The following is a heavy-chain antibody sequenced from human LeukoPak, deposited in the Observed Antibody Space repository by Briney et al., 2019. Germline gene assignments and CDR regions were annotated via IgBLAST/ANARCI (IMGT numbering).Heavy chain of an antibody. CDR1: GYFISSGYY. J-gene: IGHJ4*02. CDR3: ARDFPPGAQYYDILTGDDEPNTDY. V-gene: IGHV4-38-2*02. Sequence: PSETLSLTCTVSGYFISSGYYWGWIRQPPGKGLQWIGSIHHSGSTYYNPSLKSRVTISVDTSKNQFSLKLSSVTAADTAVYYCARDFPPGAQYYDILTGDDEPNTDYWGQGTLVTVSS. D-gene: IGHD3-9*01. CDR2: IHHSGST.